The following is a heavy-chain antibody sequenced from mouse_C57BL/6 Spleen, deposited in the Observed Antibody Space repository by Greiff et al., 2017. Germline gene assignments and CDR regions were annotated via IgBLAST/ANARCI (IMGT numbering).Heavy chain of an antibody. V-gene: IGHV1-9*01. D-gene: IGHD3-2*02. Sequence: QVQLQQSGAELMKPGASVKLSCKATGYTFTGYWIEWVKQRPGHGLEWIGEIVPGSGSTNYNEKFKGKATFTADTSSNTAYMQLSSLTTEDSAIYYCARSYQGDWFAYWGQGTLVTVSA. J-gene: IGHJ3*01. CDR3: ARSYQGDWFAY. CDR1: GYTFTGYW. CDR2: IVPGSGST.